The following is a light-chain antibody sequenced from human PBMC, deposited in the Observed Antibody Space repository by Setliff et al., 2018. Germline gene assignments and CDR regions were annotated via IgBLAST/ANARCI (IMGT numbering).Light chain of an antibody. Sequence: VLTQSPGTLSLSPGERASLSCRASQSIPSNYLAWYQQKPGRAPSLLIYDSSSRAAGIPDRFSGSGSGRDFTLTISRLEPEDFAVYYCQQYHYSPRTFGQGTKGDIK. CDR1: QSIPSNY. V-gene: IGKV3-20*01. CDR3: QQYHYSPRT. J-gene: IGKJ1*01. CDR2: DSS.